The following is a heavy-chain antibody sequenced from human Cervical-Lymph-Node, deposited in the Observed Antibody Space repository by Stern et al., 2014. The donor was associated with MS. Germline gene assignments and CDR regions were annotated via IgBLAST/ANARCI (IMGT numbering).Heavy chain of an antibody. V-gene: IGHV1-18*01. J-gene: IGHJ3*02. CDR1: GYTSTSYG. CDR2: IDAYNGNP. Sequence: QMQRVQSEAEVKQPGVSVKVACKASGYTSTSYGICWVRQASGQGLEWLGWIDAYNGNPNYAQKLQGRYAMTTDTSTRTAYMELRSLRSDDTAVYYYARGLLGSENAFDIRGHGTMVTVSS. D-gene: IGHD2-15*01. CDR3: ARGLLGSENAFDI.